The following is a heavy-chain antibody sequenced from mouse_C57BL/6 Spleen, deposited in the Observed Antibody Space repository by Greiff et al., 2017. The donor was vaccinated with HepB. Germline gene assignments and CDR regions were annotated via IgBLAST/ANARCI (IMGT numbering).Heavy chain of an antibody. CDR3: ARAPTSPYWYFDV. J-gene: IGHJ1*03. CDR1: GYSITSGYY. Sequence: EVKLQESGPGLVKPSQSLSLTCSVTGYSITSGYYWNWIRQFPGNKLEWMGYISYDGSNNYNPSLKNRISITRDTSKNQFFLKLNSVTTEDTATYYCARAPTSPYWYFDVWGTGTTVTVSS. V-gene: IGHV3-6*01. CDR2: ISYDGSN.